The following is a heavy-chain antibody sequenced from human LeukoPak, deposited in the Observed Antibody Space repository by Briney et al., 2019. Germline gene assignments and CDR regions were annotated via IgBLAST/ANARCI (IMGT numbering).Heavy chain of an antibody. Sequence: SVKVSCKASGGTFSSYAISWVRQAPGQGLEWMGRIIPILGIANYAQKFQGRVTITADKSTSTAYKELSSLRSEDTAVYYCARSGITMVRGVIIPNAFDIWGQGTTVTVSS. CDR3: ARSGITMVRGVIIPNAFDI. CDR1: GGTFSSYA. V-gene: IGHV1-69*04. CDR2: IIPILGIA. J-gene: IGHJ3*02. D-gene: IGHD3-10*01.